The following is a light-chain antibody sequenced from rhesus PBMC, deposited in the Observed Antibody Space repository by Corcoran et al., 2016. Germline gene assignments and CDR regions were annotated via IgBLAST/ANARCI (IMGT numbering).Light chain of an antibody. J-gene: IGKJ1*01. CDR2: AES. Sequence: DIQMTQSPSSLSASVGDRVSITCRASQGISTYLNWLQQRPGKPPKRLIYAESNLDSGVPSRFRGSGSGTDFTLTSSSLQSEDFATYFCLQFNNNPWTFGQRTKVEIK. CDR3: LQFNNNPWT. V-gene: IGKV1-43*01. CDR1: QGISTY.